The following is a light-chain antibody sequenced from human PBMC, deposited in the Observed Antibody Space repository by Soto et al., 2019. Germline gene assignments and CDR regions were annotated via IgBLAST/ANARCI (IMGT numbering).Light chain of an antibody. Sequence: DIQTTQSPSSLSASVGDRFTITGRASQNIDNYLNWYQHKPGKAPKLLIYATSTLQSGVPSRFSGSGSGTDFTLTISSLQTEDFATYFCQETYSIPAVSFGGGIKVDIK. CDR2: ATS. CDR1: QNIDNY. V-gene: IGKV1-39*01. CDR3: QETYSIPAVS. J-gene: IGKJ4*01.